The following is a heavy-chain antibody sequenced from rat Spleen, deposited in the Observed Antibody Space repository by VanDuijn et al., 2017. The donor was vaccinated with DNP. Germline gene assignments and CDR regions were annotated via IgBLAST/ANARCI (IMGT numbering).Heavy chain of an antibody. Sequence: EVQLQESGPGLVKPSQSLSLTCSVTGYSITSNYWAWIRKFPGNKMEWIGHINYSARTTYNPSLKSRISITRDTSKNQFFLQLNSVTTEDTATYYCARWSDYFDYWGQGVMVTVSS. V-gene: IGHV3-1*01. J-gene: IGHJ2*01. CDR2: INYSART. CDR3: ARWSDYFDY. CDR1: GYSITSNY.